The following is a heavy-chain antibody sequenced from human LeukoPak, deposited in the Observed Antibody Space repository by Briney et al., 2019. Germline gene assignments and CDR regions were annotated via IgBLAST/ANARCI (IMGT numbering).Heavy chain of an antibody. Sequence: SETLSLTCTVSGGSISSYYWSWIRQPPGKGLEWIGSIYHSGNAYYNSSLRSRVTISVDASKNQFSLNLSSVTAADTAVYHCARLSYGSGSYYNFYFDCWGQGTLVTVSA. J-gene: IGHJ4*02. D-gene: IGHD3-10*01. CDR3: ARLSYGSGSYYNFYFDC. CDR2: IYHSGNA. V-gene: IGHV4-59*05. CDR1: GGSISSYY.